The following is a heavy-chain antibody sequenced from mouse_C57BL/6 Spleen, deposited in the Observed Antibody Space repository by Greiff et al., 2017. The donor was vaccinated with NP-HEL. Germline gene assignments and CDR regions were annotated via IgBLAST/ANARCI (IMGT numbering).Heavy chain of an antibody. D-gene: IGHD1-1*01. V-gene: IGHV1-55*01. CDR1: GYTFTSYW. J-gene: IGHJ2*01. Sequence: QVQLQQPGAELVKPGASVKMSCKASGYTFTSYWITWVKQRPGQGLEWIGDIYPGSGSTTYNEKFTSKATLTVDTSSSTAYMQLSSLTSEDSAVYYCARLGLLLRPGYFDYWGQGTTLTVSS. CDR3: ARLGLLLRPGYFDY. CDR2: IYPGSGST.